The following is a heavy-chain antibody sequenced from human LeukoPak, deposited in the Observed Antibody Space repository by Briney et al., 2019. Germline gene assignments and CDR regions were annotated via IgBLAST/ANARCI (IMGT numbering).Heavy chain of an antibody. J-gene: IGHJ4*02. CDR3: AKEEAWGVNAFDY. D-gene: IGHD3-10*01. Sequence: GGSLRLSCTVSGFTFSSYGMHWVRQAPGKGLEWVAVIGNDGNAKYYADFVRGRFTISRDNSKNTLYLQMNSLRTEDTAVYYCAKEEAWGVNAFDYWGQGTLVTVSS. CDR1: GFTFSSYG. CDR2: IGNDGNAK. V-gene: IGHV3-30*18.